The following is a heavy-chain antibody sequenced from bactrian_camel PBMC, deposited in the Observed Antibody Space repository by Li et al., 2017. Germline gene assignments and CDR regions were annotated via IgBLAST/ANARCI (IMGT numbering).Heavy chain of an antibody. CDR3: ARNGGLYTA. V-gene: IGHV3S40*01. J-gene: IGHJ6*01. D-gene: IGHD7*01. Sequence: VQLVESGGESVQAGGSLRLSCAASGFTFSSYTMRWIRQAPGKGLEWVSAIDGGGLNTYYADSVQGRFTISRDNAKNTLYLQMNSLKSEDTALYYCARNGGLYTAWGQGTQVTVS. CDR1: GFTFSSYT. CDR2: IDGGGLNT.